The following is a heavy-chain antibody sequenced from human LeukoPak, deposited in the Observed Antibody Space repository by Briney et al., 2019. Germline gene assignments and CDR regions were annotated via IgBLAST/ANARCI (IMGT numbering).Heavy chain of an antibody. Sequence: GGSLRLSCAASGFAFSSYGMHWVRQAPGKGLEWVAVISYDGSNKYHADSVKGRFTISRDNSKNTLYLQMNSLRAEDTAVYYCAKRYDFWSGSPVDYWGQGTLVTVSS. J-gene: IGHJ4*02. CDR3: AKRYDFWSGSPVDY. D-gene: IGHD3-3*01. V-gene: IGHV3-30*18. CDR1: GFAFSSYG. CDR2: ISYDGSNK.